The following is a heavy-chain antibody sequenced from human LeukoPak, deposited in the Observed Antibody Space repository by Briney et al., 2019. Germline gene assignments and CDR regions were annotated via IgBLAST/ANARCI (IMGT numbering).Heavy chain of an antibody. CDR2: ISYDGSNK. D-gene: IGHD6-19*01. Sequence: GGSLRLSCAASGFTFSSYGMHWVRQAPGKGLEWVAVISYDGSNKYYADSVKGRFTISRDNSKNTLYLQMNSLRAEDTAVYYCAKSYSSGWYYYFDYWGQGTLVTVSS. CDR3: AKSYSSGWYYYFDY. CDR1: GFTFSSYG. J-gene: IGHJ4*02. V-gene: IGHV3-30*18.